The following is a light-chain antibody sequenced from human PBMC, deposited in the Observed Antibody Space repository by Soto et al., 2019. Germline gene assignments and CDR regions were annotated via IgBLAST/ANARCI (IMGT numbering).Light chain of an antibody. CDR3: QQYAGYSRT. J-gene: IGKJ1*01. Sequence: DVQMTQPPSTLSASVGDRVTITCRASQSINNWLAWYQQRPGKAPKLLIYKASTLETGVPSRFSGSGSGTEFTLTITGLQPDDFATYYCQQYAGYSRTFGQGTKVEIK. V-gene: IGKV1-5*03. CDR1: QSINNW. CDR2: KAS.